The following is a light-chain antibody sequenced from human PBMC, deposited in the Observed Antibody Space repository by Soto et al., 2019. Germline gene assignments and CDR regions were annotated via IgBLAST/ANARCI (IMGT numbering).Light chain of an antibody. Sequence: PATLSLSPGERATLSCRASQSVSTFLAWYQHKPGQAPRLLIYDASNRATGIPDRFRGSGSGTDFTLTISSLEPEDFAVYYCQQGTDWPPGTFGQGTKVDIK. CDR1: QSVSTF. CDR3: QQGTDWPPGT. CDR2: DAS. V-gene: IGKV3-11*01. J-gene: IGKJ1*01.